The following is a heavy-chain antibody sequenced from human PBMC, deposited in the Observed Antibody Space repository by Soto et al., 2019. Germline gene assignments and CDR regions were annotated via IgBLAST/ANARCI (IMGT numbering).Heavy chain of an antibody. D-gene: IGHD4-17*01. CDR1: GFTFSSYA. CDR3: ARQRGQRLRGSQERDGKGYYFHS. V-gene: IGHV3-23*01. J-gene: IGHJ4*02. CDR2: ISGSGGST. Sequence: EVQLLESGGGLVQPGGSLRLSCAASGFTFSSYAMSWVRQAPGKGLEWVSAISGSGGSTYYADSVKGRFTISRDNSKNTLSWKMNTLRAEDPAVYYCARQRGQRLRGSQERDGKGYYFHSGGQGPLFTFSS.